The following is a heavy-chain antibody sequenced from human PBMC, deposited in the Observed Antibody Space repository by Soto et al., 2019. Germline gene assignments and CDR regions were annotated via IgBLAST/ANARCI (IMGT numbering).Heavy chain of an antibody. J-gene: IGHJ6*02. D-gene: IGHD2-21*02. V-gene: IGHV4-34*01. Sequence: SETLSLTCAVDGGSFSGYYWSWIRQPPGKGLEWIGEINHSGSTNYNPSLKSRVTISVDTSKNQFSLKLSSVTAADTAVYYCARSLVVVTLYGMDVWGQGTTVTVSS. CDR2: INHSGST. CDR3: ARSLVVVTLYGMDV. CDR1: GGSFSGYY.